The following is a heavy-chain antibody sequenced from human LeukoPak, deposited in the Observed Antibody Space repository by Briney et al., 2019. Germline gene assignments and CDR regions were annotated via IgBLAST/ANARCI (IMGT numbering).Heavy chain of an antibody. Sequence: GGSLRLSCAPPGFTFRNKWMHTVRQALGRGVVWVSCINSDESSISYAESVKDRFTISRDNAKNTVDLQMNSLRAEDTAVYYCSRGSYDLRDWGQGTLVTVSS. J-gene: IGHJ4*02. D-gene: IGHD3-16*01. CDR3: SRGSYDLRD. CDR1: GFTFRNKW. CDR2: INSDESSI. V-gene: IGHV3-74*01.